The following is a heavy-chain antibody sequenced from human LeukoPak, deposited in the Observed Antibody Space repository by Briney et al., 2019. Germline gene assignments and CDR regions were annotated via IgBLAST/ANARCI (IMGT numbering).Heavy chain of an antibody. CDR1: GYTFTGYY. J-gene: IGHJ4*02. CDR3: AKGDPVMTATSYDR. V-gene: IGHV1-2*02. D-gene: IGHD2-21*02. CDR2: INPNSGGT. Sequence: ASVKVSCKASGYTFTGYYMHWVRQAPGQGLEWIGWINPNSGGTNYAQKFQGRVTMTRDTSITTAYMEMRRLRSDDMAVYYCAKGDPVMTATSYDRWGQGTLVTVSS.